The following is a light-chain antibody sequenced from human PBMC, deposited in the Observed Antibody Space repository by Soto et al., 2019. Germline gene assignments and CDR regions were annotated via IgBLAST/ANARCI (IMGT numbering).Light chain of an antibody. CDR3: ISSRGSDTSYV. V-gene: IGLV2-14*01. CDR2: EVR. J-gene: IGLJ1*01. CDR1: SSDIGSYND. Sequence: QSALTQPASVSGSPGQSITISCTGTSSDIGSYNDVAWYQQFPGKTPKLIIYEVRNRPSGVSFRFSGSKSGNTASLTISGLQAEDEADYYCISSRGSDTSYVFGTGTKLTVL.